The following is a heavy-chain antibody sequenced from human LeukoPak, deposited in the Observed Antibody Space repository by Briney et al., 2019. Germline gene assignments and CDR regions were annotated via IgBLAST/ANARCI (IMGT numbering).Heavy chain of an antibody. V-gene: IGHV4-34*01. CDR3: ARSYAHDY. CDR1: GGSLSGSQ. J-gene: IGHJ4*02. D-gene: IGHD2-2*01. Sequence: SETLSLTCAVSGGSLSGSQWTWIRQPPGQGLEWIGEINHSGSTNYNPSLKSRVTISVDTSKNQFSLKLSSVTAADTAVYYCARSYAHDYWGQGTLVTVSS. CDR2: INHSGST.